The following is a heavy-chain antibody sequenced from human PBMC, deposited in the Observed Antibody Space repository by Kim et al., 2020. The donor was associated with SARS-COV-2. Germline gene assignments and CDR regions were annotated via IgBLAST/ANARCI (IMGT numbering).Heavy chain of an antibody. CDR3: ATRLASYGDLDY. V-gene: IGHV4-4*02. J-gene: IGHJ4*02. D-gene: IGHD4-17*01. CDR1: GGSISSSNW. CDR2: IYHSGST. Sequence: SETLSLTCAVSGGSISSSNWWSWVRQPPGKGLEWIGEIYHSGSTNYNPSLKSRVTISVDKSKNQFSLKLSSVTAADTAVYYCATRLASYGDLDYWGQGTLVTVSS.